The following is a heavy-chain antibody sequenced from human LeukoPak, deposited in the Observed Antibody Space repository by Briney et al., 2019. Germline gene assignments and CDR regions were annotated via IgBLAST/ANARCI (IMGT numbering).Heavy chain of an antibody. CDR1: GGSISSYY. CDR2: IYYSGST. J-gene: IGHJ4*02. D-gene: IGHD6-13*01. CDR3: ARRLVAAAGTPYDY. Sequence: SETLSLTCTVSGGSISSYYWSWIRQPPGKGLEWIGYIYYSGSTNYNPSLKSRVTISVDTSKNQLSLKLSSVTAADTAVYYCARRLVAAAGTPYDYWGQGTLVTVSS. V-gene: IGHV4-59*01.